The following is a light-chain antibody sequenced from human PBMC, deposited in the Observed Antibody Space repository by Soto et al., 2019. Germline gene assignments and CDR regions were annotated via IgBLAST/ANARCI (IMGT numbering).Light chain of an antibody. Sequence: ELVLTQSPATLSVSPGERATLSCRASQRVGSNFLAWYQQKPGQARRLLIYGISARAIGVPDRFSGSGSGTEFTLTISSLQSEDFAVYYCQQYTSWPITFGQGTRLEIK. CDR1: QRVGSN. CDR3: QQYTSWPIT. V-gene: IGKV3-15*01. J-gene: IGKJ5*01. CDR2: GIS.